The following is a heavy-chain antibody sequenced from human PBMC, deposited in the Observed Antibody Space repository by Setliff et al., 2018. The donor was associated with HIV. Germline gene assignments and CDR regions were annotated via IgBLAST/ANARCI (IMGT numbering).Heavy chain of an antibody. V-gene: IGHV4-39*01. CDR3: ARHPLTDWYFDL. CDR2: ILNSGSS. Sequence: PSETLSLTCSVSGGSISNNDYYWGWIRQSPGKGLEWIGTILNSGSSYYNPSLESRVTISVDTSQNQFSLRLRSVTAADTAVYYCARHPLTDWYFDLWGRGTLVTVSS. J-gene: IGHJ2*01. CDR1: GGSISNNDYY. D-gene: IGHD7-27*01.